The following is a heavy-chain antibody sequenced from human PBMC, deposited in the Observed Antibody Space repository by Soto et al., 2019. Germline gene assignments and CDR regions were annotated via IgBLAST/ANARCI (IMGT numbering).Heavy chain of an antibody. CDR1: GFDFKTYG. CDR2: ISFDGGSQ. D-gene: IGHD6-13*01. V-gene: IGHV3-30*18. J-gene: IGHJ5*02. Sequence: QVQLVESGGGVVQPGRSLRLSCAASGFDFKTYGLHWVRQAPGKGLEWVAAISFDGGSQYYADSVKGRFTVSRDKSNSTLYLQMNSLGPEDTATYFCAKDSSVIAAGSGGWFDPWGPGTLVIVSS. CDR3: AKDSSVIAAGSGGWFDP.